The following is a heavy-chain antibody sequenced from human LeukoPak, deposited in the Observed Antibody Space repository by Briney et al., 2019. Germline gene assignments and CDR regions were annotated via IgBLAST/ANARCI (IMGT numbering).Heavy chain of an antibody. CDR2: ISGSGGDT. Sequence: PGGSLRLSCAAFGFTFSSYAMGWVRQAPGQGLEWVSAISGSGGDTYYADSVKGRFTISRDNSKNTLYLQMNSLRAEDTAVYYCAKASYSGIYNYWGQGTLVTVSS. D-gene: IGHD3-10*01. CDR3: AKASYSGIYNY. V-gene: IGHV3-23*01. J-gene: IGHJ4*02. CDR1: GFTFSSYA.